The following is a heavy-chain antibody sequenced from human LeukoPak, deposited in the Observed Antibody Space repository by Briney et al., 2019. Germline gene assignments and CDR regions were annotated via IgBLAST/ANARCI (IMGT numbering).Heavy chain of an antibody. CDR1: GDSISTSNSY. CDR2: IYYSGST. V-gene: IGHV4-39*07. CDR3: ARGVAHNWFDP. D-gene: IGHD5-12*01. J-gene: IGHJ5*02. Sequence: SETLSLTCTVSGDSISTSNSYWGWIRQPPGKGLEWIGSIYYSGSTYYNPSLKSRVTISVDTSKNQFSLKLSSVTAADTAVYYCARGVAHNWFDPWGQGTLVTVSS.